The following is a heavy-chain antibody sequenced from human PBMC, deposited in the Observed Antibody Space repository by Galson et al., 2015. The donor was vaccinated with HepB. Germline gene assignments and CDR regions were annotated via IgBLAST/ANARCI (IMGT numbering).Heavy chain of an antibody. D-gene: IGHD5-24*01. CDR1: GFTFSSYE. CDR2: ISSSGSTL. J-gene: IGHJ4*02. V-gene: IGHV3-48*03. Sequence: SLRLSCAASGFTFSSYEMNWVRQAPGKGLEWVSYISSSGSTLYYADSVKGRFTISRDNAKNSLYLQMNSLRAEDTAVYYCARDLRPRRTWLQFRTSGGKKPFDYWGQGTLVTVSS. CDR3: ARDLRPRRTWLQFRTSGGKKPFDY.